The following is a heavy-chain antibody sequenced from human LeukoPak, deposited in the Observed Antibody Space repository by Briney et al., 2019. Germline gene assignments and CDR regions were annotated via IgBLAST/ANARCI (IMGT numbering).Heavy chain of an antibody. CDR1: GGSFSGYY. V-gene: IGHV4-34*01. Sequence: PSETLSLTCAVYGGSFSGYYWSWIRQPPGKGLEWIGEINHGGSTNYNPSLKSRVTISVDTSKNQFSLKLSPVTAADTAVYYCADSIAARPAPVDYWGQGTLVTVSS. J-gene: IGHJ4*02. CDR2: INHGGST. D-gene: IGHD6-6*01. CDR3: ADSIAARPAPVDY.